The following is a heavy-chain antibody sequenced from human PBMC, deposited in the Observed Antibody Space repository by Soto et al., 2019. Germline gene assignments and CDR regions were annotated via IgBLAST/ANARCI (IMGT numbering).Heavy chain of an antibody. D-gene: IGHD6-25*01. Sequence: EVQMLESGGGLVQPGGSLRLFCAASGFTFRSYSTNWVRQAPGKGLEWVSTISGSADTTYYADSVKGRFTISRDNPKNTLSLQMTSLTAEDTAVYYCAKSGQSRWVSMEVGGQGTRVIVSS. V-gene: IGHV3-23*01. CDR3: AKSGQSRWVSMEV. CDR2: ISGSADTT. J-gene: IGHJ6*02. CDR1: GFTFRSYS.